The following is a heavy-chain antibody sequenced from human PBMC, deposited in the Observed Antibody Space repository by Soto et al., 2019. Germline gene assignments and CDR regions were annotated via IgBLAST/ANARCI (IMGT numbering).Heavy chain of an antibody. CDR2: ISYDGSNK. Sequence: GGSLRLSCAASGFTFSSYGMHWVRQAPGEGLEWVAVISYDGSNKYYADSVKGRFTISRDNSKNTLYLQMNSLRAEDTAVYYCAKGPSGWYAYWGQGTLVTVSS. D-gene: IGHD6-19*01. V-gene: IGHV3-30*18. CDR1: GFTFSSYG. CDR3: AKGPSGWYAY. J-gene: IGHJ4*02.